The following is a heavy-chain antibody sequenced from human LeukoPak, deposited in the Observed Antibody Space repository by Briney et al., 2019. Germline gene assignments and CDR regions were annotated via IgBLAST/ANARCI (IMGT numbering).Heavy chain of an antibody. CDR1: GESINNYY. Sequence: PSETLSLTCTVSGESINNYYWTWIRQPPGKGLEWIGYIYYIGSTNYNPSLKSRVTISADMSKNQFSLKLSSVTAADTAAYYCAREDSTLGIDYWGQGTLVTVSS. CDR3: AREDSTLGIDY. CDR2: IYYIGST. J-gene: IGHJ4*02. V-gene: IGHV4-59*01. D-gene: IGHD2/OR15-2a*01.